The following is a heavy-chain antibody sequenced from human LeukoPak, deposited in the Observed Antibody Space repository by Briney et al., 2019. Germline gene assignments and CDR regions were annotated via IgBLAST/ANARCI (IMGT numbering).Heavy chain of an antibody. CDR3: ASVLYSYGYYFDY. CDR2: INHSGST. D-gene: IGHD5-18*01. CDR1: GGSFSGYY. V-gene: IGHV4-34*01. Sequence: SETLSLTCAVYGGSFSGYYWSWIRQPPGKGLEWIGEINHSGSTNYNPSLKSRVTISVDTSKNQFSLKLSSVTAADTAVYYCASVLYSYGYYFDYWGQGTLVTVSS. J-gene: IGHJ4*02.